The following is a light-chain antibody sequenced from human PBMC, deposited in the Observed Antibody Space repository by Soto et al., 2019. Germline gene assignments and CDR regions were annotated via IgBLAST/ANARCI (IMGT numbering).Light chain of an antibody. CDR2: GAS. J-gene: IGKJ5*01. CDR1: QSISSNF. CDR3: QQRYRWPPIT. Sequence: EIVPTPSPGTLSLSPWERATLSCMASQSISSNFLAWYQQMPGQAPRLLIYGASTRATGIPARFSGSGSGTDFTLTISSLEPEDFAVYYCQQRYRWPPITFGQGTRLEIK. V-gene: IGKV3D-20*02.